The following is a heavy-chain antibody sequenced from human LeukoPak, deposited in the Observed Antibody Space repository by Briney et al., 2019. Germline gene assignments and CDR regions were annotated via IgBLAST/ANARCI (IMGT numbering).Heavy chain of an antibody. V-gene: IGHV4-34*01. D-gene: IGHD1-26*01. CDR2: INHSGST. CDR1: GGSFSGYC. Sequence: SETLSLTCAVYGGSFSGYCWSWIRQPPGKGLEWIGEINHSGSTNYNPSLKSRVTISVDTSKNQFSLKLSSVTAADTAVYYCARGQITRFRSESYFHYWGQGTLVTVSS. CDR3: ARGQITRFRSESYFHY. J-gene: IGHJ4*02.